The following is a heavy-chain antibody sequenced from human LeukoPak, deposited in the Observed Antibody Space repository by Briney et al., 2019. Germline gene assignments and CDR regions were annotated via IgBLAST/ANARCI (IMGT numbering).Heavy chain of an antibody. CDR3: GRDWRTESADY. V-gene: IGHV3-33*01. CDR1: GFTFSSFG. J-gene: IGHJ4*02. Sequence: PGGSLRLSCVASGFTFSSFGVHWVRQAPGKGLEWVAVIWHDGTQKYYAESVKGRSSISRDDSKNTVYLEMNSLRAEDTAVYYCGRDWRTESADYWGQGTLLTVSS. D-gene: IGHD3-3*01. CDR2: IWHDGTQK.